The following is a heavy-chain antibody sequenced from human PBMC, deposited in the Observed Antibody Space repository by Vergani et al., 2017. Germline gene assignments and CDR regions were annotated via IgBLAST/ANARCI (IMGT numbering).Heavy chain of an antibody. J-gene: IGHJ5*02. V-gene: IGHV3-72*01. CDR3: ARPRIAAAGRNGAYWFDP. CDR2: TRNKANSYTT. Sequence: EMQLVESGGGLVQPGGSLRLSCAASGFTFSDHYMDWVRQAPGKGLEWVGRTRNKANSYTTEYAASVKGRFIVSRDASESSLYLQMNSLQTEDTAVYYCARPRIAAAGRNGAYWFDPWGQGTPVTVSS. D-gene: IGHD6-13*01. CDR1: GFTFSDHY.